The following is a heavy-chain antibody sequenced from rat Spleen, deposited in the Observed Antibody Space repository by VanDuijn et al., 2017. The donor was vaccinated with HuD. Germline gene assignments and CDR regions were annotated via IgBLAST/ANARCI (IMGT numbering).Heavy chain of an antibody. CDR1: GFTFNNNW. CDR3: AKDKGEYNNLFDY. Sequence: EVQLVESGGGLVQPGRSLKLSCVASGFTFNNNWMTWIRQAPAKGLEWVATINTGGGDTYYRDSVRGRFTISRDNAKNTLYLQMDSLRSEDTATYYCAKDKGEYNNLFDYWGQGVMVTVTS. J-gene: IGHJ2*01. CDR2: INTGGGDT. V-gene: IGHV5-31*01. D-gene: IGHD1-10*01.